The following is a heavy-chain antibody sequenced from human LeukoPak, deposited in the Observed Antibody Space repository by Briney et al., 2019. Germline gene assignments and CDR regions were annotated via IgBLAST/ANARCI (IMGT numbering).Heavy chain of an antibody. J-gene: IGHJ4*02. V-gene: IGHV4-59*08. Sequence: PSETLSLTCTVSGDSITSTYWSWIRQPPGKGLEYLGYIYYNGDTNYNPSLRGRLSLSLDMSKNQFSLKLTSVTAADTAVYFYAKSARVPYFWGQGILVTASS. CDR3: AKSARVPYF. D-gene: IGHD3-10*01. CDR1: GDSITSTY. CDR2: IYYNGDT.